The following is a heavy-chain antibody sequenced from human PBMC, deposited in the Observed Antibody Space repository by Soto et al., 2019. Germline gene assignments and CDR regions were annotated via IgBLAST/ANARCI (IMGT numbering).Heavy chain of an antibody. CDR3: AREGGDNWFDP. D-gene: IGHD3-16*01. CDR1: GGSISSGDYY. CDR2: IYYSGST. V-gene: IGHV4-30-4*01. Sequence: PSETLSLTCTVSGGSISSGDYYWSWIRQPPGKGLEWIGYIYYSGSTFYNPSLKNRVTISLDTSKIQFSLKLSSVTAADTVVYYCAREGGDNWFDPWGQGTLVTVSS. J-gene: IGHJ5*02.